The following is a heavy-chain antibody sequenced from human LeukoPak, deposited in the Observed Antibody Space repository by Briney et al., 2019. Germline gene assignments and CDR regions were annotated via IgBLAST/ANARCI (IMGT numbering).Heavy chain of an antibody. CDR3: AKDRGSSWYFDL. V-gene: IGHV3-7*01. D-gene: IGHD6-13*01. CDR1: GFIFSNYW. CDR2: IKQDGSEK. Sequence: GGSLRLSCSASGFIFSNYWMTWVRQAPGKGLEWVANIKQDGSEKYYVDSVKGRFTISRDNAKKSLYLQMNSLRAEDTAVYYCAKDRGSSWYFDLWGRGTLVTVSS. J-gene: IGHJ2*01.